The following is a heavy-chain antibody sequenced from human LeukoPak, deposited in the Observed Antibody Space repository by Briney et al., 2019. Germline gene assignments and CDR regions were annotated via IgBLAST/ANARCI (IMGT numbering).Heavy chain of an antibody. V-gene: IGHV1-69*02. J-gene: IGHJ4*02. D-gene: IGHD1-1*01. CDR2: IIPILGIA. Sequence: SVKVSCKASGGTFSSYTISWVRQAPGQGLEWMGRIIPILGIANYAQKFQGRVTITADKSTSTDYMELSSLRSEDTAVYYCARGMPPSTSKVPLSYWGQGTLVTVSS. CDR1: GGTFSSYT. CDR3: ARGMPPSTSKVPLSY.